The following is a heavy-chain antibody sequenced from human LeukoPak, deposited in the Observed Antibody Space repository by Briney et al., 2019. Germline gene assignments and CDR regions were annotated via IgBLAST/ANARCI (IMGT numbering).Heavy chain of an antibody. D-gene: IGHD3-16*02. V-gene: IGHV3-13*05. CDR2: IGTAGDP. J-gene: IGHJ3*02. CDR1: GFTFSSYD. CDR3: ARDRGDYVWGSYRLYDAFDI. Sequence: PGGSLRLSCAASGFTFSSYDMHWVRQATGKGLEWVSAIGTAGDPYYPGSVKGRFTISRENAKNSLYLQMNSLRAEDTAVYYCARDRGDYVWGSYRLYDAFDIWGQGTMVTVSS.